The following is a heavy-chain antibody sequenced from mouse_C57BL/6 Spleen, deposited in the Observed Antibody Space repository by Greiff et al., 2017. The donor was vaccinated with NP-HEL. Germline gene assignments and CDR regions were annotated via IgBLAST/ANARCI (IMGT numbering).Heavy chain of an antibody. CDR3: ARSGDYYGSSYGWFAY. CDR2: IYPGSGST. CDR1: GYTFTSYW. D-gene: IGHD1-1*01. Sequence: QVQLQQPGAELVKPGASVKMSCKASGYTFTSYWITWVKQRPGQGLEWIGDIYPGSGSTNYNEKFKSKATLTVDTSSSTAYMQLSSLTSEDSAVYYCARSGDYYGSSYGWFAYWGQGTLVTVSA. V-gene: IGHV1-55*01. J-gene: IGHJ3*01.